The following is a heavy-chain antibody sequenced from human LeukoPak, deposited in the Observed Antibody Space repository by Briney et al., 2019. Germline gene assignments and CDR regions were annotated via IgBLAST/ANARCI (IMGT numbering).Heavy chain of an antibody. J-gene: IGHJ3*02. CDR1: GFTFSAYS. CDR3: ARGGSGRTQDDAFDI. D-gene: IGHD3-10*01. V-gene: IGHV3-21*01. CDR2: ISSGSGDI. Sequence: GGSLRLSCAASGFTFSAYSMNWVRQAPGKGLEWVSSISSGSGDIYYADSVKGRFTISRDNAKNSLHLQMNSLRAEDTAVYYCARGGSGRTQDDAFDIWGQGTMVTVSS.